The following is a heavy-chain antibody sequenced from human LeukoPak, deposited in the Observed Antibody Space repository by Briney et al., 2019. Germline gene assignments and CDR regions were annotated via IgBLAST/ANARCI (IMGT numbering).Heavy chain of an antibody. D-gene: IGHD3-9*01. CDR2: ISGSGGST. V-gene: IGHV3-23*01. J-gene: IGHJ3*02. Sequence: PGGSLRLSCAASGFTFSSYAMSWVRQAPGKGLEWVSAISGSGGSTYYADSVKGRFTISRDNSKNPLYLQMNSLRAEDTAVYYCAKDRAVLRYFDWLAGLDAFDIWGQGTMVTVSS. CDR3: AKDRAVLRYFDWLAGLDAFDI. CDR1: GFTFSSYA.